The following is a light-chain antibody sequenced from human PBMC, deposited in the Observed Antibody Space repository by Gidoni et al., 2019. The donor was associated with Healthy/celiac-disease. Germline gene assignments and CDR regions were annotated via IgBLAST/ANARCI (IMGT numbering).Light chain of an antibody. CDR1: ALPKQY. V-gene: IGLV3-25*03. Sequence: YELPQPPTVSVATGQTARITCSGDALPKQYAYWYQQKPGQAPVLVIYKDSERPSGIPERFSGSSSGTTVTLTISGVQAEDEADYYCQSADSSGTYVVFGGGTKLTVL. CDR2: KDS. CDR3: QSADSSGTYVV. J-gene: IGLJ2*01.